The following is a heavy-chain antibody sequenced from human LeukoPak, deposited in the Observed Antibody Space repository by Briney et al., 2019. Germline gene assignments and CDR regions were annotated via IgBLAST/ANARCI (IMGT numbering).Heavy chain of an antibody. V-gene: IGHV4-39*01. Sequence: SETLSLTCSVSGGSIGSVGYCWGWIRQPPGKGPEWVGTMCYAGDTHYNPSLKGRVTISVDTSKSQFALNLSSVTAADTAVYYCARQRQGSDWLDPWGQGTLVTVSS. J-gene: IGHJ5*02. CDR1: GGSIGSVGYC. CDR3: ARQRQGSDWLDP. CDR2: MCYAGDT.